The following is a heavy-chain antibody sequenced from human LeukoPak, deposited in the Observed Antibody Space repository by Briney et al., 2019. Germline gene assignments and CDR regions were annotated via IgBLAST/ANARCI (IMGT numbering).Heavy chain of an antibody. J-gene: IGHJ6*02. V-gene: IGHV5-51*01. Sequence: GGSLKISCKGSGYNFTSYWIGWVRQMPGKGLEWMGIIYPGDSDSRYSPSFQGQVTISADRSISTAYLQWSSLKASDTAIYYCASYSSGWSYGMDVWGQGTTVTVSS. CDR2: IYPGDSDS. D-gene: IGHD6-19*01. CDR3: ASYSSGWSYGMDV. CDR1: GYNFTSYW.